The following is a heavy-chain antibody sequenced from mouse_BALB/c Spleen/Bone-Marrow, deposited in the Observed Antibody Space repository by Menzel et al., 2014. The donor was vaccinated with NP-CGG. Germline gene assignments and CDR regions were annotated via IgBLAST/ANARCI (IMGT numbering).Heavy chain of an antibody. CDR1: GHSFTSYY. CDR2: IDPFNGVT. CDR3: ARRVITTGPGFAY. V-gene: IGHV1-28*01. Sequence: VQLKDSGPELMKPGASVKISCKASGHSFTSYYLHWVKQNHGKSLEWIGYIDPFNGVTIYNQKFKGKATLTADKSSSTAYMHLSSLTSEDSAVYYCARRVITTGPGFAYWGQGTLVTVSA. J-gene: IGHJ3*01. D-gene: IGHD2-4*01.